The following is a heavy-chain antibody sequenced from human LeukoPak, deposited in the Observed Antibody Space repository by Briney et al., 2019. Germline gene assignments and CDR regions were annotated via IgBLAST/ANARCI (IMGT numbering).Heavy chain of an antibody. CDR1: GYTFTSYD. CDR3: ARGYSSGWCGGSTRDEGGFGY. J-gene: IGHJ4*02. Sequence: GASVKVSCKASGYTFTSYDINWVRQATGQGLEWMGWMNPNSGNTGYAQKFQGRVTMTRNTSISTAYMELSSLRSEDTAVYYCARGYSSGWCGGSTRDEGGFGYWGQGTLVTVSS. D-gene: IGHD6-19*01. CDR2: MNPNSGNT. V-gene: IGHV1-8*01.